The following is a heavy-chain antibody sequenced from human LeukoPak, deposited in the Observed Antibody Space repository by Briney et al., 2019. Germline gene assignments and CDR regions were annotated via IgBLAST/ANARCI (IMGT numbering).Heavy chain of an antibody. CDR1: GFTFSSYA. CDR3: ARDWADDPALADV. D-gene: IGHD3-16*01. CDR2: IYYSGST. Sequence: LRLSCAASGFTFSSYAMSWVRQPPGKGLEWIGYIYYSGSTYYNPSLKSRVTISVDTSKNQFSLKLSSVTAADTAVYYCARDWADDPALADVWGQGTTVTVSS. V-gene: IGHV4-30-4*08. J-gene: IGHJ6*02.